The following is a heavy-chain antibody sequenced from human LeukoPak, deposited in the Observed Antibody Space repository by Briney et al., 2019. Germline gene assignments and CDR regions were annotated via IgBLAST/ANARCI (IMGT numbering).Heavy chain of an antibody. V-gene: IGHV3-23*01. CDR1: GFTFSSYA. CDR2: ISGSGGST. D-gene: IGHD2-21*02. CDR3: AKTGVVTAILYYFDY. Sequence: GGSLRLSCAASGFTFSSYAMSWVRQAPGKGLEWVSAISGSGGSTYYADSVKGRFTISRDNSKDTLYLQMNSLRAEDTAVYYCAKTGVVTAILYYFDYWGQGTLVTVSS. J-gene: IGHJ4*02.